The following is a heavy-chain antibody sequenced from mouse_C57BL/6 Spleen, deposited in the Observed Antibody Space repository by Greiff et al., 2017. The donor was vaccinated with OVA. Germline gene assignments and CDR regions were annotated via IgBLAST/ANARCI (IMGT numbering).Heavy chain of an antibody. CDR1: GYSITSGYY. J-gene: IGHJ1*03. CDR3: ARGSRYFDV. CDR2: ISYDGSN. Sequence: EVKLMESGPGLVKPSRSLSLTCSATGYSITSGYYWYWIRKFPGNKREGLGYISYDGSNNYNPSFKNRISITRDTSKNQFFLKLISVTTEDTATYYCARGSRYFDVWGTGTTVTVSS. V-gene: IGHV3-6*01.